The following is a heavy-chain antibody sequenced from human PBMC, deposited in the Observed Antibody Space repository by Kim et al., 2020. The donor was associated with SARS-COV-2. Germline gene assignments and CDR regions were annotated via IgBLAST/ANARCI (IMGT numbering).Heavy chain of an antibody. J-gene: IGHJ4*02. CDR3: ARDKSSDVGKYFDY. V-gene: IGHV1-46*01. D-gene: IGHD6-25*01. Sequence: AQKVQGRVTMTRDTSTSTVYMELSSLRSEDTAVYYCARDKSSDVGKYFDYWGQGTLVTVSS.